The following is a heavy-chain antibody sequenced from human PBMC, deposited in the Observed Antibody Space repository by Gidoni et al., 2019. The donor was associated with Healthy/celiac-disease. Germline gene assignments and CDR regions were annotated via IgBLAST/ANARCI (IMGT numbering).Heavy chain of an antibody. V-gene: IGHV3-21*01. D-gene: IGHD2-2*01. CDR1: GFTFRSYS. J-gene: IGHJ4*02. Sequence: EVQLVESGGGLVKPGGSLRLSCSASGFTFRSYSMNWVRQAPGKGLEWVSSISSSSSYIYYADSVKGRFTISRDNAKNSLYLQMNSLRAEDTAVYYCASSGVVVVPAAMDYWGQGTLVTVSS. CDR2: ISSSSSYI. CDR3: ASSGVVVVPAAMDY.